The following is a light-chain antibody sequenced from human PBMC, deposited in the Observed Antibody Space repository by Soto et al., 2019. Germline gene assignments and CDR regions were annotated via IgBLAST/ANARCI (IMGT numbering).Light chain of an antibody. J-gene: IGKJ5*01. V-gene: IGKV3-20*01. CDR3: QQYYDSPLT. CDR2: GAS. Sequence: ESVLTQSPGTLSLSPGERATLSCRASQSVSSTYLAWYQQKPGQAPRLLIYGASSRATGIPDRFSGSGSGTDFTLTISSVQAEDVAVYYCQQYYDSPLTFGQGTRLEIK. CDR1: QSVSSTY.